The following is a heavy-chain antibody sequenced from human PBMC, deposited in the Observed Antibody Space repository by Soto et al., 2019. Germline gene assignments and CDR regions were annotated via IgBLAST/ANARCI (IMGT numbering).Heavy chain of an antibody. Sequence: LRLSCAASGFTFSSYSRNWVRQAPGKGLEWVSYISSSSSTIYYADSVKGRFTISRDNAKNSLYLQMNSLRAEDTAVYYCARERAGSSWEFDYWGQGTLVTVS. D-gene: IGHD6-13*01. CDR2: ISSSSSTI. CDR3: ARERAGSSWEFDY. CDR1: GFTFSSYS. V-gene: IGHV3-48*01. J-gene: IGHJ4*02.